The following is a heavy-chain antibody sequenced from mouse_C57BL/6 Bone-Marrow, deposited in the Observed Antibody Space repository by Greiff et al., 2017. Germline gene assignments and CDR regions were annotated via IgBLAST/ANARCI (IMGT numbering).Heavy chain of an antibody. J-gene: IGHJ4*01. CDR2: IEPSDSYT. CDR1: GYTFTSYW. CDR3: ARRHAMDY. Sequence: QVQLQQPGAELVRPGTSVKLSCKASGYTFTSYWMHWVKQRPGQGLEWIGVIEPSDSYTNYNQKFKGKATLTVDTSSSTAYIQLSSLASEDSAVYYWARRHAMDYWGQGTSVTVSA. V-gene: IGHV1-59*01.